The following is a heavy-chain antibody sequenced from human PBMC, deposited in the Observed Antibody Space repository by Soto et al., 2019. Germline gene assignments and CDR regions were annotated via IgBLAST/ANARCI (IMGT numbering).Heavy chain of an antibody. J-gene: IGHJ4*02. CDR2: ISWNSGSI. D-gene: IGHD6-6*01. V-gene: IGHV3-9*01. Sequence: EVQLVESGGGLVQPGRSLRLSCAASGFTFDDYAMHWVRQAPGKGLEWVSGISWNSGSIGYADSVKGRFTISRDNAKNSLYLQMNSLRAEDTALYYCAKDRYRSSSLDYWGQGTLVTVSS. CDR1: GFTFDDYA. CDR3: AKDRYRSSSLDY.